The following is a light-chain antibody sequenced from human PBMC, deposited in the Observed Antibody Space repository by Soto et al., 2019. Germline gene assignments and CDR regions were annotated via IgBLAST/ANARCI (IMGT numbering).Light chain of an antibody. CDR3: QQYNDWPPST. V-gene: IGKV3-15*01. Sequence: EIMMTQSPATLSVSPGERATLSCRASQSVSNNLAWYQHKPGQAPRLLIYYASTRATGIPARFSGSGSGTEFTLTISSLQSEDFALYYCQQYNDWPPSTFGQGTRLEIK. CDR2: YAS. J-gene: IGKJ5*01. CDR1: QSVSNN.